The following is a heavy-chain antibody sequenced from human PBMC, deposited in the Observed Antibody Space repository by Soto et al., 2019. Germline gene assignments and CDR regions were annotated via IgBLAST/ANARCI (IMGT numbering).Heavy chain of an antibody. Sequence: GGSLRLSCAASGFTFSSYAMSWVRQAPGKGLEWVSAISGSGGSTYYADPVKGRFTISRDNSKNTLYLQMNSLGAEDTAVYYCAKGRRAARYYYGMDVWGLGTTVTVSS. J-gene: IGHJ6*02. CDR3: AKGRRAARYYYGMDV. CDR1: GFTFSSYA. CDR2: ISGSGGST. V-gene: IGHV3-23*01. D-gene: IGHD6-13*01.